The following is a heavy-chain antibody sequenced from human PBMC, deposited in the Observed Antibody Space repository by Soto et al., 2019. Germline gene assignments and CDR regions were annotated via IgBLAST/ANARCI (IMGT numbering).Heavy chain of an antibody. V-gene: IGHV1-8*01. CDR1: GYTFTSYD. CDR3: ARGGYCSGGSCYRDWFDP. D-gene: IGHD2-15*01. J-gene: IGHJ5*02. Sequence: ASVKVSCKASGYTFTSYDINWVRQATGRGLEWMGWMNPNSGNTGYAQKFQGRVTMTRNTSISTAYMELSSLRSEDTAVYYCARGGYCSGGSCYRDWFDPWGQGTLVTVSS. CDR2: MNPNSGNT.